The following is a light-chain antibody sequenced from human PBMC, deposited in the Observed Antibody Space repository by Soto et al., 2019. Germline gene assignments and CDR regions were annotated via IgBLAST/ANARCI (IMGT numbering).Light chain of an antibody. V-gene: IGKV3-11*01. CDR3: QQRSNWPIT. CDR1: EHRSSVY. Sequence: EIVLTRCPGPLSLSPWTRATLYCSASEHRSSVYLAWYQQRPGQPPRLLIYDASNRATGIPARFSGSGSGTDFTLTISSLEPEDFAVYYCQQRSNWPITFGQGTRLEIK. CDR2: DAS. J-gene: IGKJ5*01.